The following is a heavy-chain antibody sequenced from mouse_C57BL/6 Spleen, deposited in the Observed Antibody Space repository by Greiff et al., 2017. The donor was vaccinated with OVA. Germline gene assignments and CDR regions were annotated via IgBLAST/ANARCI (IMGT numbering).Heavy chain of an antibody. V-gene: IGHV1-61*01. CDR1: GYTFTSYW. Sequence: QVQLKQPGAELVRPGSSVKLSCKASGYTFTSYWMDWVKQRPGQGLEWIGNIYPSDSETHYNQKFKDKATLTVDKSSSTAYMQLSSLTSEDSAVYYCARRPGAMDYWGQGTSVTVSS. CDR2: IYPSDSET. CDR3: ARRPGAMDY. J-gene: IGHJ4*01.